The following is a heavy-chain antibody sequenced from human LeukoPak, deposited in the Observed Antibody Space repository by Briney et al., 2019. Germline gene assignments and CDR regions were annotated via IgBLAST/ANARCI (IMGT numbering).Heavy chain of an antibody. D-gene: IGHD1-7*01. Sequence: AGGSLRLSCGASGFTFSSYAMRWVRQARGRGLEWVSAISGRGGSTYYADSVKGRSTISRDNSKNTLYLQMNSLRAEDTAVYYCAKDKLRMWFDPWGQGTLVTVSS. V-gene: IGHV3-23*01. CDR1: GFTFSSYA. J-gene: IGHJ5*02. CDR2: ISGRGGST. CDR3: AKDKLRMWFDP.